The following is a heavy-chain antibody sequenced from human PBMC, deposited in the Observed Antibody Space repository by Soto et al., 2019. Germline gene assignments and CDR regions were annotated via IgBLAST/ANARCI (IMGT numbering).Heavy chain of an antibody. D-gene: IGHD1-1*01. J-gene: IGHJ5*02. CDR1: GASMSSGGYY. CDR3: ARDRHNIFFDP. Sequence: QVQLQESGPGLVKPSQTLSLTCTVSGASMSSGGYYWTWIRQSPGKGLEWIGYIYYSGSTYYNTSLESRVAISLDTSRSQFSLTLHSVTAADTAIYYCARDRHNIFFDPWGQGTLVTVSS. V-gene: IGHV4-31*03. CDR2: IYYSGST.